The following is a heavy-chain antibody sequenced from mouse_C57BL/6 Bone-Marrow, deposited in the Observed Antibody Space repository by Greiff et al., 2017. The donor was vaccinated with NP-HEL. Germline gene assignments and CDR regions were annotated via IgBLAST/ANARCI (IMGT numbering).Heavy chain of an antibody. CDR2: ISSGSSTI. CDR3: AVYDSPWFAY. V-gene: IGHV5-17*01. D-gene: IGHD2-3*01. Sequence: EVKVVESGGGLVKPGGSLKLSCAASGFTFSDYGMHWVRQAPEKGLEWVAYISSGSSTIYYADTVKGRFTISRDNAKNTLFLQMTSLRSEDTAMYYCAVYDSPWFAYWGQGTLVTVSA. CDR1: GFTFSDYG. J-gene: IGHJ3*01.